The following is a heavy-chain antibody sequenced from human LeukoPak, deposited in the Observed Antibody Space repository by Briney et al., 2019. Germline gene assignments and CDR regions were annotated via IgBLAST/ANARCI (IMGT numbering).Heavy chain of an antibody. CDR2: FDPEDGET. V-gene: IGHV1-24*01. CDR1: AYTLTELS. Sequence: GASVKVSCMVSAYTLTELSMHWVRQAPGKGLEWMGGFDPEDGETIYAQKFQGRVTMTEDTSTDTAYMELSRMRSEDTAVYYCVTDRVERYYYGRMDVWGQGTTVTVSS. D-gene: IGHD3-10*01. J-gene: IGHJ6*02. CDR3: VTDRVERYYYGRMDV.